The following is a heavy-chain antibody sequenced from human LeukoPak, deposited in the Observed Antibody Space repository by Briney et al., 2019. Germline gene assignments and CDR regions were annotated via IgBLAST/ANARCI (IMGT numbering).Heavy chain of an antibody. CDR2: VSDNGGST. CDR3: VKGGQYSRDAFDI. D-gene: IGHD5-18*01. J-gene: IGHJ3*02. CDR1: GFPFSSYA. V-gene: IGHV3-64D*06. Sequence: AGGSLRPSCSASGFPFSSYAMHWVRQAPGKGLEYVSAVSDNGGSTYYADSVKGRFTISRDNSKNTLYLQMSSLRAEDTAVYYCVKGGQYSRDAFDIWGQGTMVTVSS.